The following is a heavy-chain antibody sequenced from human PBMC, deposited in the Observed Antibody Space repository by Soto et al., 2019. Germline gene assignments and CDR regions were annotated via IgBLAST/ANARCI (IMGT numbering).Heavy chain of an antibody. Sequence: ASVKVSCKASGYSFNDHYIHWVRQAPGQGLEWMGWINPSSGGTNYAGKFQGRVTMSGDTSISTAYMELGSLTSDDTAVYYCARVVPGAEAWFGPWGQGTLVTVSS. CDR1: GYSFNDHY. V-gene: IGHV1-2*02. CDR3: ARVVPGAEAWFGP. CDR2: INPSSGGT. J-gene: IGHJ5*02. D-gene: IGHD2-2*01.